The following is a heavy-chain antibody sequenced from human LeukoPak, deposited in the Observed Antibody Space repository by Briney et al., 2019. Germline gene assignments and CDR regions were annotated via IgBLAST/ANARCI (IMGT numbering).Heavy chain of an antibody. CDR2: INHSGST. D-gene: IGHD5/OR15-5a*01. J-gene: IGHJ4*02. Sequence: SETLSLTCAVYGGSFSGYYWSWIRQPPGKGLEWIGEINHSGSTNYNPSLKSRVTISVDTSKNQFSLKLSSVTAADTAVYYCARRRLRSHYFDYWGQGTLVTVPS. CDR1: GGSFSGYY. CDR3: ARRRLRSHYFDY. V-gene: IGHV4-34*01.